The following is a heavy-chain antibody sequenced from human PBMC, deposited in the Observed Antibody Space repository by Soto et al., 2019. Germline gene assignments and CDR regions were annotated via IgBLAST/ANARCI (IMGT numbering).Heavy chain of an antibody. D-gene: IGHD6-19*01. J-gene: IGHJ4*02. CDR3: AKGGRQWLVTSDFNY. CDR1: GFTFSDYA. CDR2: VSHDGRNT. V-gene: IGHV3-30*18. Sequence: VQLVESGGGVVQPGRSLRLSCAASGFTFSDYAMHWVRQTPGNGLEWVAVVSHDGRNTHYADSVKGRFTISRDSSKNTVSLEMTSLRAEDTAVYYCAKGGRQWLVTSDFNYWGQGALVTGSS.